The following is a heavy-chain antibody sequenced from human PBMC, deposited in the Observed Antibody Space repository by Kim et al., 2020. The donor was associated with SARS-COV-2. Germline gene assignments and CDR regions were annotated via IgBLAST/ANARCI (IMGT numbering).Heavy chain of an antibody. Sequence: GGSLRLSCAASGFTFSSYAMHWVRQAPGKGLEWVAVISYDGSNKYYADSVKGRFTISRDNSKNTLYLQMNSLRAEDTAVYYCARASSLPWDSENLREKIVVVITGGGWFDPWGQGTLVTVSS. V-gene: IGHV3-30*04. CDR2: ISYDGSNK. CDR1: GFTFSSYA. D-gene: IGHD3-22*01. CDR3: ARASSLPWDSENLREKIVVVITGGGWFDP. J-gene: IGHJ5*02.